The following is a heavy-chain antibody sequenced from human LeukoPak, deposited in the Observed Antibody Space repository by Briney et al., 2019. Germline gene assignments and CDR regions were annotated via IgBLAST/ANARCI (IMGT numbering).Heavy chain of an antibody. D-gene: IGHD3-10*02. CDR1: GFTFGDYA. V-gene: IGHV3-48*03. J-gene: IGHJ6*04. Sequence: PGGSLRLSCTASGFTFGDYAMNWVRQAPGKGLEWVSYISSSGSTIYYEDSVKGRFTISRDNAKNSLYLQMNSLRAEDTAVYYCAELGITMIGGVWGKGTTVTISS. CDR3: AELGITMIGGV. CDR2: ISSSGSTI.